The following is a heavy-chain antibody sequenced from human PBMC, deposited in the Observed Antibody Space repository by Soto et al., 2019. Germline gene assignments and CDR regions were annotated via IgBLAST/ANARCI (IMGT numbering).Heavy chain of an antibody. CDR3: ARGTMVRGVIIETELDY. J-gene: IGHJ4*02. D-gene: IGHD3-10*01. CDR1: GYTFTSYY. V-gene: IGHV1-46*01. CDR2: INPSGGST. Sequence: ASVKVSCKASGYTFTSYYMHWVRQAPGQGLEWMGIINPSGGSTSYAQKFQGRVTMTRDTSTSTVYMELSSLRSEDTAVYYCARGTMVRGVIIETELDYWGQGTLVTVSS.